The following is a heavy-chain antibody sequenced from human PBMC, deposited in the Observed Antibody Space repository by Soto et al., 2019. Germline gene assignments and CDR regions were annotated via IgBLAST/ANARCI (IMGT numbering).Heavy chain of an antibody. CDR3: ARDHHGYYYYGMDV. CDR2: IWYDGSNK. CDR1: GFTFSSYG. V-gene: IGHV3-33*01. J-gene: IGHJ6*02. Sequence: QVQLVESGGGVVQPGRSLRLSCAASGFTFSSYGMHWVRQAPGKGLEWVAVIWYDGSNKYYADSVKGRFTIYRDNSKNTLYLQMNSLRAEDTAVYYCARDHHGYYYYGMDVWGQGTTVTVSS.